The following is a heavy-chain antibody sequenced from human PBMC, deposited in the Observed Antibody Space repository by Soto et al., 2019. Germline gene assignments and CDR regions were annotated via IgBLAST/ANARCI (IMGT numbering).Heavy chain of an antibody. V-gene: IGHV3-30*18. CDR1: GFTFSSYG. CDR2: ISYDGSDK. J-gene: IGHJ5*02. Sequence: SLRLSCAGSGFTFSSYGMHWVRQAPGKGLEWVAVISYDGSDKYYGDSVKGRFTISRDDSKNTLYLQMNSLRVEDTAIYYCAKTAGYDYVWGSSGLDPWGQ. CDR3: AKTAGYDYVWGSSGLDP. D-gene: IGHD3-16*01.